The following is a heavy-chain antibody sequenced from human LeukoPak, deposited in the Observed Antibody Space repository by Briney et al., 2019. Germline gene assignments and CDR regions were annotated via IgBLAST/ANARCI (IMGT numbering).Heavy chain of an antibody. CDR3: ARVLRYCSGGNCYSGGLGYMDV. CDR2: ISGSGGVT. V-gene: IGHV3-23*01. D-gene: IGHD2-15*01. CDR1: EFTFSSHA. J-gene: IGHJ6*03. Sequence: GGSLRLSCAASEFTFSSHAMSWVRQAPGKGLEWVSIISGSGGVTYYADSVKGRFTISRDNAKNSLFLQMNSLRAEDTAVYYCARVLRYCSGGNCYSGGLGYMDVWGKGTTVTISS.